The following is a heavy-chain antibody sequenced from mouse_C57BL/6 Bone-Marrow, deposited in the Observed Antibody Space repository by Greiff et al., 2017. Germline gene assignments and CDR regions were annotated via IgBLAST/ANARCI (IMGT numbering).Heavy chain of an antibody. Sequence: VHVKQSGAELVRPGASVKLSCTASGFNIKDDYMHWVKQRPEQGLEWIGWIDPENGDTEYASKFQGKATITADTSSNTAYLQLSSLTSEDTAVYYCTTAYDGYYPYFDYWGQGTTLTVSS. CDR2: IDPENGDT. J-gene: IGHJ2*01. CDR3: TTAYDGYYPYFDY. D-gene: IGHD2-3*01. V-gene: IGHV14-4*01. CDR1: GFNIKDDY.